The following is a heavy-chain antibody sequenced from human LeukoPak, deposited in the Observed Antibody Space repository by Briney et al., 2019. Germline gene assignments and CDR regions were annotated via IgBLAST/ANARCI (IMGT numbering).Heavy chain of an antibody. CDR3: ARSLVVGATYPYH. J-gene: IGHJ5*02. Sequence: SVKVSCKASGGTFSSYAISWVRQAPGQGLEWMGGIIPIFGTANYAQKFQGRVTITADESTSTAYMELNSLRAEDTAVYYCARSLVVGATYPYHWGQGTLVTVSS. D-gene: IGHD1-26*01. CDR1: GGTFSSYA. V-gene: IGHV1-69*13. CDR2: IIPIFGTA.